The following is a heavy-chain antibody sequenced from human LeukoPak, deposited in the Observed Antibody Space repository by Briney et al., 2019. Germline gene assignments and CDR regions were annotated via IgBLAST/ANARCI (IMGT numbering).Heavy chain of an antibody. CDR2: IIPIFGTA. V-gene: IGHV1-69*13. Sequence: SVKVSCKASGGTFSSYAISWVRQAPGQGLEWMGGIIPIFGTANYAQKFQGRVTITADESTSTAYMELSSLRSEDTAVYYCARAYLLETMVVNEYHDAFDIWGHGTMVTVSS. CDR3: ARAYLLETMVVNEYHDAFDI. J-gene: IGHJ3*02. D-gene: IGHD4-23*01. CDR1: GGTFSSYA.